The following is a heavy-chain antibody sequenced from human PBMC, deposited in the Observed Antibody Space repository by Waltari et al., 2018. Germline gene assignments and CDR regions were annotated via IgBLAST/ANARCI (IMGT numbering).Heavy chain of an antibody. CDR3: ARQPPTTVPTPRSPFDT. CDR1: GGSITTRSYH. D-gene: IGHD4-17*01. V-gene: IGHV4-39*07. J-gene: IGHJ3*02. CDR2: IHISGST. Sequence: QPQLQESGPGLEKPSETLSLTCTVSGGSITTRSYHWAWIRQTPGKGLEWIGSIHISGSTYHNPSLRSRVTMSVDTSNNQFSLKLTSVTAADTAVYYCARQPPTTVPTPRSPFDTWGQGTMVSVSS.